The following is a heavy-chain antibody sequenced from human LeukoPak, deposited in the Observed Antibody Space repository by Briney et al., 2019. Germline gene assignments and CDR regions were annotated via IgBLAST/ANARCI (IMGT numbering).Heavy chain of an antibody. J-gene: IGHJ4*02. D-gene: IGHD4-23*01. CDR3: ARVYYGGNPYFDY. CDR2: IYHSGST. V-gene: IGHV4-38-2*02. CDR1: GYSISSGYY. Sequence: PSETLSLTCTVSGYSISSGYYWDWIRQPPGKGLEWIGGIYHSGSTYYNPSLKSRVTMSVDTSKIQFSLKLRSATAADTAVYYCARVYYGGNPYFDYWGQGTLVTVSS.